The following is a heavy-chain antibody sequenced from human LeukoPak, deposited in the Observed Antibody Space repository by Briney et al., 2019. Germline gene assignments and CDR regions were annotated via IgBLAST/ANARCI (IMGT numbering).Heavy chain of an antibody. V-gene: IGHV4-30-4*08. Sequence: SQTLSLTCTVSGGSISRGDYDWSWIRQPPGKGLEWVGYIYYSGSTYYNPSLKSRITISLDTSKNHFSLKLSSVTAADTAVYYCARDQGLGYYYYMDVWGKGTTVTVSS. CDR2: IYYSGST. CDR3: ARDQGLGYYYYMDV. J-gene: IGHJ6*03. CDR1: GGSISRGDYD. D-gene: IGHD3-10*01.